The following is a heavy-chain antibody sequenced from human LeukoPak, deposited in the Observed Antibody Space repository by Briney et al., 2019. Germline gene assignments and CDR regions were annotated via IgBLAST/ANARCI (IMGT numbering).Heavy chain of an antibody. J-gene: IGHJ4*02. D-gene: IGHD3-3*01. CDR3: ARGKIIFGVVTLAFDY. Sequence: ASVKVSCKASGYTFTGYYMHWVRQAPGQGLEWMGWINPNSGGTNYAQKFQGRVTMTRDTSISTAYMELSRLRSDDTAVYYCARGKIIFGVVTLAFDYWGQGTLVTVSS. CDR1: GYTFTGYY. V-gene: IGHV1-2*02. CDR2: INPNSGGT.